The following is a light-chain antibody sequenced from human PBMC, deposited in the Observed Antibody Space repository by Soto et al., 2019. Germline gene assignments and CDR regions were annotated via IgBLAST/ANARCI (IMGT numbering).Light chain of an antibody. CDR2: EVS. CDR3: SSYTSTSTGVV. Sequence: QSVLTQPASESGSPGQSITISCTGTSSDVGGYNYVSWYQQHPGKAPKLMIYEVSNRPSGVSNRFSGSKSGNTASLTISGLQPEDEADYYCSSYTSTSTGVVFGGGNKVTVL. V-gene: IGLV2-14*01. J-gene: IGLJ2*01. CDR1: SSDVGGYNY.